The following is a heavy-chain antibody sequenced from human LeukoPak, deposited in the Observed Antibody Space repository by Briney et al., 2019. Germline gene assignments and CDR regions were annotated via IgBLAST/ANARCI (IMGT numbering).Heavy chain of an antibody. Sequence: GGSLRLSCAASGFTFSSYAMHWVRQAPGKGLEWVAVISYDGSNKYYADSVKGRFTISRDNSKNTLYLQMNSLRAEDTAVYYCARVGLELAYYYYYYYMDVWGKGTTVTVSS. D-gene: IGHD1-7*01. CDR1: GFTFSSYA. J-gene: IGHJ6*03. CDR2: ISYDGSNK. V-gene: IGHV3-30*04. CDR3: ARVGLELAYYYYYYYMDV.